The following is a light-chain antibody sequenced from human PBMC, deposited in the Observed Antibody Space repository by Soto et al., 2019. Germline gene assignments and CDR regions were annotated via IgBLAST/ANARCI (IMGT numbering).Light chain of an antibody. V-gene: IGLV3-21*02. CDR1: NIGNKS. CDR2: DDS. Sequence: SYELTQPPSVSVAPGQTATVTCGGNNIGNKSVHWYQQRPGRAPVLVVYDDSDRPSGIPERFSGSNSGNTATLTISRVEAGDEADYYCQVWDSSGDDSTDRTSNRWVFGGGTKLTVL. J-gene: IGLJ3*02. CDR3: QVWDSSGDDSTDRTSNRWV.